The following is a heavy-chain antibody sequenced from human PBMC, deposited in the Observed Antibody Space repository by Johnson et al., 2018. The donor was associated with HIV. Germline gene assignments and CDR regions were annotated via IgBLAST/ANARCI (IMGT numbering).Heavy chain of an antibody. Sequence: MQLVESGGGVVRPGGSLRLSCAASGFTFDDYGMSWVRQAPGKGLEWVSGINWNGGSTGYADSVKGRFTISRDNAKNSLYLQMNSLRVEDTAVYYCAKGADYADYEGAFDIWGQGTMVTVSS. CDR1: GFTFDDYG. J-gene: IGHJ3*02. V-gene: IGHV3-20*04. D-gene: IGHD4-17*01. CDR3: AKGADYADYEGAFDI. CDR2: INWNGGST.